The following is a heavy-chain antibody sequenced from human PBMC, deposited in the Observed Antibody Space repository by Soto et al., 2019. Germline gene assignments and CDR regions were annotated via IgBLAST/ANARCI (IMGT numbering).Heavy chain of an antibody. CDR2: IYYTGST. CDR1: GASINSGGFL. J-gene: IGHJ6*02. V-gene: IGHV4-31*01. Sequence: PSETLSLTCTVSGASINSGGFLWTWSRHRPGQGLEWLGSIYYTGSTYYNPSLESQVAMSVDTSKSQFSLKLRFVTAADTAIYYCARVVMDNDHARAYGMDVWGQGTTVTVSS. D-gene: IGHD2-15*01. CDR3: ARVVMDNDHARAYGMDV.